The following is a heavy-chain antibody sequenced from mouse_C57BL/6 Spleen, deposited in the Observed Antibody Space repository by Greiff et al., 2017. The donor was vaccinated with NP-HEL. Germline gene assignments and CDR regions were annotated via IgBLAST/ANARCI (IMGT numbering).Heavy chain of an antibody. CDR3: ARGRIYYGYDDVGYAMDY. V-gene: IGHV1-52*01. D-gene: IGHD2-2*01. Sequence: QVQLQQPGAELVRPGSSVKLSCKASGYTFTSYWMHWVKQRPIQGLEWIGNIDPSDSETHYNQKFKDKATLTVDQSSSTAYMQLSSLTSEDSAVYYCARGRIYYGYDDVGYAMDYWGQGTSVTVSS. CDR1: GYTFTSYW. J-gene: IGHJ4*01. CDR2: IDPSDSET.